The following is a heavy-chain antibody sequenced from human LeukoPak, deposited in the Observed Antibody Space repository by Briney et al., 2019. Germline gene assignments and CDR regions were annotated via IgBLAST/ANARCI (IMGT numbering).Heavy chain of an antibody. CDR1: GGSISSSSYY. V-gene: IGHV4-39*07. CDR3: GRGGGLGRYYFYMDV. J-gene: IGHJ6*03. Sequence: SETLSLTCTVSGGSISSSSYYWGWIRQPPGKGLEWIGSIYYSGSIYYNPSLKSRVTISVDTSKNQFSLKLSSVTAADTAVYYCGRGGGLGRYYFYMDVWAKGPRSPSL. CDR2: IYYSGSI. D-gene: IGHD3-16*01.